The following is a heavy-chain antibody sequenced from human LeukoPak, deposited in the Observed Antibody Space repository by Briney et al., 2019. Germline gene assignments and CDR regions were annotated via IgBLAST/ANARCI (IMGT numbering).Heavy chain of an antibody. J-gene: IGHJ3*02. Sequence: SETLSLTCTVSGGSISRDGHYWSWIRQYPGKGLESIGSVSSSGTTTYNPSLKSRVTISLDTSQNQFSLNLRSLTAADTAVYYCAREMVRDAFDIWGQGTMVIVSS. D-gene: IGHD2-8*01. CDR3: AREMVRDAFDI. CDR1: GGSISRDGHY. CDR2: VSSSGTT. V-gene: IGHV4-31*03.